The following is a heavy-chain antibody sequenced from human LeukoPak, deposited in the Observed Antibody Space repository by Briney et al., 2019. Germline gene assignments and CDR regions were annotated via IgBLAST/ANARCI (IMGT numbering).Heavy chain of an antibody. V-gene: IGHV3-33*01. D-gene: IGHD6-19*01. CDR3: GIEISGFPDY. J-gene: IGHJ4*02. Sequence: GGSLRLSCAASGLTFSSYGMHWVRQAPGKGLEWVAVIWYGGSNKYYADSVKGRFTISRDNSKNTLYLQMNSLRAEDTAVYYCGIEISGFPDYWGQGTLVTVSS. CDR2: IWYGGSNK. CDR1: GLTFSSYG.